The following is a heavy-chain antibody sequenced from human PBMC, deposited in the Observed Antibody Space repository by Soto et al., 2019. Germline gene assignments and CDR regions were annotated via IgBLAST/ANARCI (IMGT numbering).Heavy chain of an antibody. CDR3: ARDSQYSTDWQRFDS. CDR2: VNTYNGNP. Sequence: QVQLVQSGVEVKKPGASVKVSCKASGYTFTNYAISWVRQAPGRGLEWMGWVNTYNGNPNYGKIFQGRVTMTTDTSTGTAYMELRSLKSDDSAVYYCARDSQYSTDWQRFDSWGQGTLVTVSS. CDR1: GYTFTNYA. J-gene: IGHJ4*02. D-gene: IGHD6-6*01. V-gene: IGHV1-18*01.